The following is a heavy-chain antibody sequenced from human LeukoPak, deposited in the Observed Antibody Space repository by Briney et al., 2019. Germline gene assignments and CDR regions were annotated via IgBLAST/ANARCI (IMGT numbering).Heavy chain of an antibody. CDR3: ARGQKETIFGLVILLGYYMDV. J-gene: IGHJ6*03. V-gene: IGHV1-8*01. Sequence: ASVKVSCKASGYTFTDYDINWVRQATGQGLEWMGWINPNSGNTGYAQKFQDRVTMTRNSSISTAYMELSSLSSEDTAVYYCARGQKETIFGLVILLGYYMDVWGKGTTVTVSS. CDR1: GYTFTDYD. CDR2: INPNSGNT. D-gene: IGHD3-3*01.